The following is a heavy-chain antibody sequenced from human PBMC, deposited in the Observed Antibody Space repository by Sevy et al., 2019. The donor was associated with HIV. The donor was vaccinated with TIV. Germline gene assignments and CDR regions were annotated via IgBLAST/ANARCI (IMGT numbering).Heavy chain of an antibody. D-gene: IGHD5-12*01. CDR2: IKSEFDGGAI. Sequence: WGSLRLSCTASGFTFSSAWMSWVRQAPGKGLEWVGRIKSEFDGGAIDYAAPVKGRFSISREDSKNTVYLQMNSLKTEDTAVYYCITDPAYRGYDEEVINYYFYGMDVWGQGTTVTVFS. CDR3: ITDPAYRGYDEEVINYYFYGMDV. CDR1: GFTFSSAW. V-gene: IGHV3-15*01. J-gene: IGHJ6*02.